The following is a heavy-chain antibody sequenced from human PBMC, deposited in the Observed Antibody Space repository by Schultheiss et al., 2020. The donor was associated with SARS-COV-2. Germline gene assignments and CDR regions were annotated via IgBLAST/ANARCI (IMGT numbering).Heavy chain of an antibody. Sequence: SGPTLVKPTQTLTLTCTFSGFSLSTSGVGVGWIRQPPGKALEWLALIYWDDDKRYSPSLKSRLTITKDTSKNQVVLTMTNMDPVDTATYYCARIPAKSIAARALWFDPWGQGTLVTVSS. CDR1: GFSLSTSGVG. CDR2: IYWDDDK. V-gene: IGHV2-5*02. CDR3: ARIPAKSIAARALWFDP. J-gene: IGHJ5*02. D-gene: IGHD6-6*01.